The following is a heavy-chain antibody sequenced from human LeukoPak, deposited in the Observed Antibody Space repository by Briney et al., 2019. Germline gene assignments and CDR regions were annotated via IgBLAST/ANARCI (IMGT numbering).Heavy chain of an antibody. J-gene: IGHJ4*02. CDR1: GGSIRSDY. CDR3: ARERAAMAC. V-gene: IGHV4-59*01. CDR2: IYYSVTT. D-gene: IGHD5-24*01. Sequence: SETLSLTCIVSGGSIRSDYWSWIRQPPGKGLEWVGSIYYSVTTNYNPSLKNRVNISIDTSKNQFSRKLNSVTAADTAVYFCARERAAMACWGQGTLVTVS.